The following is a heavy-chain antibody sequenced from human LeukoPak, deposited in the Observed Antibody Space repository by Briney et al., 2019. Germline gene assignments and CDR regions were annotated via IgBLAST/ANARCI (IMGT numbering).Heavy chain of an antibody. CDR1: GFTFDDYA. D-gene: IGHD3-22*01. Sequence: GGSLRLSCAASGFTFDDYAMHWVRQAPGKGLEWVSLISWDGGSTYYADSVKGRFTISRDNSKNSLYLQMNSLRAEDTALYYCAKGSYYYDSSGSAPADYWGQGTLVPVSS. V-gene: IGHV3-43D*03. CDR2: ISWDGGST. J-gene: IGHJ4*02. CDR3: AKGSYYYDSSGSAPADY.